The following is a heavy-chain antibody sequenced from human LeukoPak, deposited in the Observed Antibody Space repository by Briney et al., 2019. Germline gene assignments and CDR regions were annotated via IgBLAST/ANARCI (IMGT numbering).Heavy chain of an antibody. CDR3: ARDWQWLVPNSAEYFQH. V-gene: IGHV1-18*01. CDR2: ISAYNGNT. D-gene: IGHD6-19*01. CDR1: RYTFTNYG. J-gene: IGHJ1*01. Sequence: GASVKVSCKASRYTFTNYGISWVRQAPGQGLEWMGWISAYNGNTNYAQKLQGRVTMTTDTSTSTAYMELRSLRSDDTAVYYCARDWQWLVPNSAEYFQHWGQGTLVTVSS.